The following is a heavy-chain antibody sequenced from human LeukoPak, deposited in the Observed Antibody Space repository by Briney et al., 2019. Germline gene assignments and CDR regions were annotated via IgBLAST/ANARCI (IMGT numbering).Heavy chain of an antibody. Sequence: GGSLRLSCAASGFTFSDYYMSWIRQAPGKGLEWVSYISSSSSYTNYADSVKGRFTISRDNAKNSLYLQMNSLRAEDTAVYYCASSDYGDYNWLDPWGQGTLVTVSS. V-gene: IGHV3-11*06. D-gene: IGHD4-17*01. CDR1: GFTFSDYY. CDR2: ISSSSSYT. J-gene: IGHJ5*02. CDR3: ASSDYGDYNWLDP.